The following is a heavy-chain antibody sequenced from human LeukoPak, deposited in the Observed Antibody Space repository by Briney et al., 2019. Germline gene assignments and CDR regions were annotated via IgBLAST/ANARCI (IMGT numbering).Heavy chain of an antibody. CDR2: INPCGGST. J-gene: IGHJ6*02. V-gene: IGHV1-46*01. CDR1: GYTFTSYY. D-gene: IGHD3-3*01. CDR3: AREGFPPKISDFWSGLGPYYYYGMDV. Sequence: ASVKVSCKASGYTFTSYYTHWVRQATGQGLEWMGIINPCGGSTSYTQKFQGRVTMTRDTSTSTVYMELSSLRSEDTAVYYCAREGFPPKISDFWSGLGPYYYYGMDVWGQGTTVTVSS.